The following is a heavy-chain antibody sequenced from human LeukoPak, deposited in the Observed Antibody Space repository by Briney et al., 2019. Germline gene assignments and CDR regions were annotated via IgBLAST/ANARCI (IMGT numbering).Heavy chain of an antibody. Sequence: PGGSLRLSCAASGFTFSSYEMNWVRQAAGKGLEWVSYISSSGSTIYFADSVKGRFTISRDNAKNSLYLQMNSLRAEDTAVYYCARLTMVRVYDAFDIWGQGTMVTVSS. J-gene: IGHJ3*02. V-gene: IGHV3-48*03. CDR1: GFTFSSYE. CDR2: ISSSGSTI. CDR3: ARLTMVRVYDAFDI. D-gene: IGHD3-10*01.